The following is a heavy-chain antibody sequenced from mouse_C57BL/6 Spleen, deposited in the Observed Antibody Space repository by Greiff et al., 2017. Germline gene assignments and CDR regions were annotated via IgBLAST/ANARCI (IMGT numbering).Heavy chain of an antibody. Sequence: DVHLVESGGGLVKPGGSLKLSCAASGFTFSDYGMHWVRQAPEKGLEWVAYISSGSSTIYYADTVKGRFTISRDNAKNTLFLQMTSLRSEDTAMYYCARNYGSSRFAYWGQGTLVTVSA. CDR3: ARNYGSSRFAY. CDR1: GFTFSDYG. CDR2: ISSGSSTI. J-gene: IGHJ3*01. V-gene: IGHV5-17*01. D-gene: IGHD1-1*01.